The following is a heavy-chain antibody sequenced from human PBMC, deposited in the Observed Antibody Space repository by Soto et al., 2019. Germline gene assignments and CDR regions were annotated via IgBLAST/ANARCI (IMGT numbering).Heavy chain of an antibody. J-gene: IGHJ3*02. CDR1: GGSISSSNW. CDR2: IYHSGST. CDR3: AGGITMVRGRPRAPLQTGDI. D-gene: IGHD3-10*01. V-gene: IGHV4-4*02. Sequence: QVQLQESGPGLVKPSGTLSLTCAVSGGSISSSNWWSWVRQPPGKGLEWIGEIYHSGSTNYNPSLKSRVTISVDKSKNQFSLKLSSVTAADTAVYYCAGGITMVRGRPRAPLQTGDIWGQGTMVTVSS.